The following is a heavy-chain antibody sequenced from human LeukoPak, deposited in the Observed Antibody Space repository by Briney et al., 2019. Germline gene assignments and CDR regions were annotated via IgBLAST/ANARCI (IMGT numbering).Heavy chain of an antibody. J-gene: IGHJ4*02. CDR3: ARDSRIQLWYYYFDY. Sequence: SETLSLTCTVSGGAVNSYYWSWIRQPPGKGLEWIGYIYYSGSTNYNPSLKSRVTISVDTSKNQFSLKLSSVTAADTAVYYCARDSRIQLWYYYFDYWGQGTLVTVSS. D-gene: IGHD5-18*01. V-gene: IGHV4-59*02. CDR1: GGAVNSYY. CDR2: IYYSGST.